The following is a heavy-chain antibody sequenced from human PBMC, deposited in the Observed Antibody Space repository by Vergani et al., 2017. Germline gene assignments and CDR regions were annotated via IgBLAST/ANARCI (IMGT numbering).Heavy chain of an antibody. D-gene: IGHD6-6*01. V-gene: IGHV4-31*03. Sequence: QVQLQESGPGLVKPSQTLSLTCTVSGGSISSGGYYWSWIRQHPGKGLEWIGYIYYSGSTYYNPSLKSRVTISVDTSKNQFSLKLSSVTAADTAVYYCARDFEAARSDNFYYGMDVWGQGTTVTVSS. CDR3: ARDFEAARSDNFYYGMDV. J-gene: IGHJ6*02. CDR2: IYYSGST. CDR1: GGSISSGGYY.